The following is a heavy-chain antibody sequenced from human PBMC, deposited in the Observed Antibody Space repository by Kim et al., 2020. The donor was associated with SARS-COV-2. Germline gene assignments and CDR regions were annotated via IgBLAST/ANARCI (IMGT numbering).Heavy chain of an antibody. Sequence: SETLSLTCTVSGGSISSYYWSWIRQPPGKGLEWIGYIYYSGSTNYNPSLKSRVTISVDTSKNQFSLKLSSVTAADTAVYYCARGRPDAVNWFDPWGQGTLVTVSS. J-gene: IGHJ5*02. CDR2: IYYSGST. CDR3: ARGRPDAVNWFDP. D-gene: IGHD2-2*01. V-gene: IGHV4-59*13. CDR1: GGSISSYY.